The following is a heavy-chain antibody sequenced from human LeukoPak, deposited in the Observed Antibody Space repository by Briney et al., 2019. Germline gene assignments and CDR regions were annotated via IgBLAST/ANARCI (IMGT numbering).Heavy chain of an antibody. CDR2: IKADGTEK. CDR3: ARCQHSTADY. Sequence: PGGSLRLSCTASGFTFSSHYMTWVRQAPGKGLEWVAHIKADGTEKIYEDSLKGRFTISRDNAKNSLYLQMNSLRAEDTAVYFCARCQHSTADYWGQGTLVTVSS. V-gene: IGHV3-7*01. J-gene: IGHJ4*02. CDR1: GFTFSSHY. D-gene: IGHD2-21*01.